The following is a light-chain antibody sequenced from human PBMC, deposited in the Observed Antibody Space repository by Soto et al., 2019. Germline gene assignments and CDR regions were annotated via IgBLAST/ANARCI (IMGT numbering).Light chain of an antibody. CDR3: QQYD. Sequence: DIVLTQSPRTLALSQVARAPLSCRTSESISSEYLAWYQQRPGQAPRLLIYGASSRATGVPDRFSGSGSGTDFTLTITRLEPEDFAVYYCQQYDFGGGTKVDIK. CDR2: GAS. CDR1: ESISSEY. J-gene: IGKJ4*01. V-gene: IGKV3-20*01.